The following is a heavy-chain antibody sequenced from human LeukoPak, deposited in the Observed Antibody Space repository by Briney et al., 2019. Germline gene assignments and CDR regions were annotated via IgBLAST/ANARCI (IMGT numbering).Heavy chain of an antibody. J-gene: IGHJ6*03. CDR3: AATDGYSSGVAYYYYYMDV. CDR2: INPNSGGT. V-gene: IGHV1-2*02. D-gene: IGHD6-19*01. Sequence: GASVKVSCKASGYTFTGYYMHWVRQAPGQGLEWMGWINPNSGGTNYAQKFRGRVTMTRDTSISTAYMELSSLRSDDTAVYYCAATDGYSSGVAYYYYYMDVWGEGTTVTISS. CDR1: GYTFTGYY.